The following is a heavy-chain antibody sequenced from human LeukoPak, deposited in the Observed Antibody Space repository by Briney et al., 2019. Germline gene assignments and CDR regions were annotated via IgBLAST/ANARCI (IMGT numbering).Heavy chain of an antibody. CDR1: GFTFSSYA. V-gene: IGHV3-23*01. Sequence: PGGSLRLSCAASGFTFSSYAMSWVRQAPGRGLEWVSAISGSGGSTYYADSVKGRFTISRDNSKNTLYLQMNSLRAEDTAVYYCAKVLGSDILTGYYYYYYGMDVWGQGTTVTVSS. J-gene: IGHJ6*02. CDR2: ISGSGGST. CDR3: AKVLGSDILTGYYYYYYGMDV. D-gene: IGHD3-9*01.